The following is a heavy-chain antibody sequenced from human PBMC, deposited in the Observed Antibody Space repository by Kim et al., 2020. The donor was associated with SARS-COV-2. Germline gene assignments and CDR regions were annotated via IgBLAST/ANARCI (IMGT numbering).Heavy chain of an antibody. V-gene: IGHV1-3*01. CDR2: INAGTGNT. CDR1: GYTFTSYP. D-gene: IGHD6-19*01. Sequence: ASVKVSCKASGYTFTSYPLHWLRQAPGQGLEWMGWINAGTGNTKYSQEFPGRVIFTRDTSASTVYLDLSSLRSEDTAIFYCVRGAVTGTGYFQHWGQGTLVTVSS. CDR3: VRGAVTGTGYFQH. J-gene: IGHJ1*01.